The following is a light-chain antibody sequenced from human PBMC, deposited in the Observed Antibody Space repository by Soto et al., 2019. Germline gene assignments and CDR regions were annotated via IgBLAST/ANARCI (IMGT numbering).Light chain of an antibody. CDR1: QNVNSD. CDR2: GAS. J-gene: IGKJ1*01. CDR3: QQYKDWPPWT. V-gene: IGKV3D-15*01. Sequence: IRMSHSPATLSVTQGERATLSCRASQNVNSDLAWFQQKPGQAPRLVIFGASTRATGIPARFSGSGSGTEFTLTINSLQSDDFAVYYCQQYKDWPPWTFGQGTKVDI.